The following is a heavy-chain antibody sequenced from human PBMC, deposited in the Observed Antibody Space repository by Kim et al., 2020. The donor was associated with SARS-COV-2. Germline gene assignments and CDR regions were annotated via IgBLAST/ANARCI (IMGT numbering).Heavy chain of an antibody. J-gene: IGHJ4*02. CDR3: AKGMAGDDC. D-gene: IGHD2-21*02. V-gene: IGHV3-23*01. Sequence: GGSLRLSCAASGFTFSSYAMNWVRQGPGKGLEWVSSIDTSDEKTYYADFVKGRFTISRDNSKNTLYLQMNSLRAEDTAIYYCAKGMAGDDCWGQGTLVTVSS. CDR1: GFTFSSYA. CDR2: IDTSDEKT.